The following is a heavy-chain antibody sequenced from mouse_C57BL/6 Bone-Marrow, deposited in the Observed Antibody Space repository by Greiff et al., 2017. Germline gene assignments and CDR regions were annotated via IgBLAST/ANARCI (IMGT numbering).Heavy chain of an antibody. Sequence: EVKLMESGGGLVKPGGSLKLSCAASGFTFSDYGMHWVRQAPEKGLEWVAYISRGSSTIYYADTVKGRFTISRDNAKNTLFLQMTSLRSEDTAMYYCARDYYGSSYKDYWGQGTTLTVSS. D-gene: IGHD1-1*01. CDR1: GFTFSDYG. V-gene: IGHV5-17*01. CDR2: ISRGSSTI. J-gene: IGHJ2*01. CDR3: ARDYYGSSYKDY.